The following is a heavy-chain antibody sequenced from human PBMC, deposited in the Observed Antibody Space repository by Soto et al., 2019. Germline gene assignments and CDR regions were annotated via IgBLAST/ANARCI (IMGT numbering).Heavy chain of an antibody. CDR1: GGSFSCYY. CDR3: ARGGDVRVLRYFDWLLPSFWFDP. D-gene: IGHD3-9*01. J-gene: IGHJ5*02. V-gene: IGHV4-34*01. Sequence: SETLSLTCAVYGGSFSCYYWSWIRQPPGKGLEWIGEINHSGSTNYNPSLKSRVTISVDTSKNQFSLKLSSVTAADTAVYYCARGGDVRVLRYFDWLLPSFWFDPWGQGTLVTVSS. CDR2: INHSGST.